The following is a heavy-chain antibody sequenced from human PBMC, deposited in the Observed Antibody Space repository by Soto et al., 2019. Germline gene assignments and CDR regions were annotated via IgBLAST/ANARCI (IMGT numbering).Heavy chain of an antibody. V-gene: IGHV4-34*01. Sequence: QVQLQQWGAGLLKPSETLSLTCAVYGGSFSGYYWSWIRQPPGKGLEWIVEVTHSGSTNYNPSLKRRVTIPVDTSKNQCSLKLSSVTAADTAVYYCARGRRNYDFWRGYYTTRWFDPWGQGTLVTVSS. J-gene: IGHJ5*02. CDR3: ARGRRNYDFWRGYYTTRWFDP. D-gene: IGHD3-3*01. CDR1: GGSFSGYY. CDR2: VTHSGST.